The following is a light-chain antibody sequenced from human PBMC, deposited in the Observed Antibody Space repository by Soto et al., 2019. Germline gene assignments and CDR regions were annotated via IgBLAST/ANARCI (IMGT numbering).Light chain of an antibody. V-gene: IGKV3-20*01. Sequence: EIALTQSPGTLSLSPGERATLSCRASQSVSGSYLAWYQQKPGQAPRLLIYDASSRATGIPDRLSGSGSGTDFTVTISRLEPEDFAVYYCQQYGSSVFTFGPGTKVDIK. CDR3: QQYGSSVFT. CDR2: DAS. CDR1: QSVSGSY. J-gene: IGKJ3*01.